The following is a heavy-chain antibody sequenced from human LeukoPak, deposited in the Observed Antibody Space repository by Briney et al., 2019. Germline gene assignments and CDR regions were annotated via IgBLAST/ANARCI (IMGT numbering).Heavy chain of an antibody. CDR3: ASFGDQLLRSYRHSLFLFDY. Sequence: ASVKVSCKASGDTFSDYYMHWVRQAPGQGLEWMGWMKPNSGGTSYAQKFQGRVTMTRDTSISTAYMELSRLRSDDTAVYYCASFGDQLLRSYRHSLFLFDYWGQGTLVTVSS. CDR2: MKPNSGGT. D-gene: IGHD2-2*01. CDR1: GDTFSDYY. V-gene: IGHV1-2*02. J-gene: IGHJ4*02.